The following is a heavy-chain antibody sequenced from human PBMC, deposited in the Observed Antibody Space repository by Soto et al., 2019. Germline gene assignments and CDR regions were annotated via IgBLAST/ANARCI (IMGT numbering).Heavy chain of an antibody. CDR2: INPDSGAT. V-gene: IGHV1-2*02. CDR1: AYTFTGCY. D-gene: IGHD2-15*01. CDR3: ASSEELERPRSATRF. Sequence: ASVKVSCKASAYTFTGCYMHWVRQAPGQGLEWMGWINPDSGATKYAQKFQGRVTMTRDTSKTTVYMELSRVRSDDTAVYYCASSEELERPRSATRFWGQGTMLTVS. J-gene: IGHJ3*01.